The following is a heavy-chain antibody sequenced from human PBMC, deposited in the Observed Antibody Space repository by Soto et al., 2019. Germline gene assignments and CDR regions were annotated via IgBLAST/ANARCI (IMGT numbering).Heavy chain of an antibody. Sequence: SETLSLTCTVSGGSMTSYYWTGSRQPAGKGLEWIGRVYSSGGTHYNPSLKSRVTISLDTSKNQFSLRLLSVTDADTAVYFCARGQRFSDWFDPWGQGTLVTVSS. CDR1: GGSMTSYY. V-gene: IGHV4-4*07. CDR2: VYSSGGT. CDR3: ARGQRFSDWFDP. J-gene: IGHJ5*02. D-gene: IGHD6-25*01.